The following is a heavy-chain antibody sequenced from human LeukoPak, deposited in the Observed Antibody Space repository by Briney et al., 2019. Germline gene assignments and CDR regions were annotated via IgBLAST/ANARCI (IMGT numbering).Heavy chain of an antibody. CDR3: ASRGGKHYFDY. CDR2: ISSSSTHI. V-gene: IGHV3-21*04. J-gene: IGHJ4*02. CDR1: GFTFNSYS. D-gene: IGHD3-16*01. Sequence: GGSLRLSCAASGFTFNSYSMNWVRQAPGKGLEWVSSISSSSTHIFYADSVKGRFTISRDNSKNTLYLQMNSLRAEDTAVYYCASRGGKHYFDYWGQGTLVTVSS.